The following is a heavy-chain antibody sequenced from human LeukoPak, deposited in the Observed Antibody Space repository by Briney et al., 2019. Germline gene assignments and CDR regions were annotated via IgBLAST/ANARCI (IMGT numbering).Heavy chain of an antibody. CDR1: GYTFTGYY. J-gene: IGHJ4*02. Sequence: ASVKVSCKASGYTFTGYYMHWVRQAPGQGLEWMGWINPNSGGTNYAQKFQGRVTMTRDTSISTAYMELSRLRSDDTAVYYCAADPQEDSSSLGDWGQGTLVTVSS. CDR2: INPNSGGT. V-gene: IGHV1-2*02. CDR3: AADPQEDSSSLGD. D-gene: IGHD6-6*01.